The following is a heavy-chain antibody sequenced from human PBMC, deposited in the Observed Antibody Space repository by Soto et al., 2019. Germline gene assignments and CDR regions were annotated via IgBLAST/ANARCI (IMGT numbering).Heavy chain of an antibody. CDR2: IYYSGST. D-gene: IGHD3-3*01. J-gene: IGHJ4*02. CDR1: GGSISSSSYY. Sequence: SETLSLTCTVPGGSISSSSYYWGWIRQPPGKGLEWIGSIYYSGSTYYNPSLKSRVTISVDTSKNQFSLKLSSVTAADTAVYYCARPDFWSGYSFDYWGQGTLVTVSS. V-gene: IGHV4-39*01. CDR3: ARPDFWSGYSFDY.